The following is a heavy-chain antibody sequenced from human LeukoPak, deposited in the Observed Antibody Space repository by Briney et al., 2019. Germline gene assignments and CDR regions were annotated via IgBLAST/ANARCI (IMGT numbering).Heavy chain of an antibody. V-gene: IGHV3-30*02. Sequence: PGGSLRLSCAASGFTFSSYGMHWVRQAPGKGLERVAFIRYDGSNKYYADSVKGRFTISRDNSKNTLYLQMNSLRAEDTAVYYCAKDFNSRPNYIAVAGDFDYWGQGTLVTVSS. J-gene: IGHJ4*02. CDR2: IRYDGSNK. CDR3: AKDFNSRPNYIAVAGDFDY. D-gene: IGHD6-19*01. CDR1: GFTFSSYG.